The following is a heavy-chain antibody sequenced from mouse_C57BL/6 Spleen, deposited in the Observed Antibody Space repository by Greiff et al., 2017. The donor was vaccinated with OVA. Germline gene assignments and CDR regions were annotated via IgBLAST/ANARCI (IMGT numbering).Heavy chain of an antibody. CDR2: IWSGGST. J-gene: IGHJ3*01. V-gene: IGHV2-2*01. CDR3: ARGGTGTSFFAY. D-gene: IGHD4-1*01. Sequence: VQLQQSGPGLVQPSQSLSITCTVSGFSLTSYGVHWVRQSPGKGLEWLGVIWSGGSTDYNAAFISRLSISKDNSKSQVFFKMNSLQADDTAIYYCARGGTGTSFFAYWGQGTLVTVSA. CDR1: GFSLTSYG.